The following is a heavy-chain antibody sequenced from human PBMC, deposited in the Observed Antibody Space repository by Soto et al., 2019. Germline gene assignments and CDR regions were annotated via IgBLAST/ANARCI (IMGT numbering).Heavy chain of an antibody. J-gene: IGHJ4*02. CDR1: GFTFSGFD. CDR2: IGNAGDT. D-gene: IGHD6-13*01. Sequence: PGGSLRLSCEASGFTFSGFDMHWVRQPTGKGLEWVSSIGNAGDTYYAVSVKGRFTISRDNAKNSLSLQMNSLSAGDIAVYFCAKSQEIGTHFFDSWGQGTQVTVSS. V-gene: IGHV3-13*01. CDR3: AKSQEIGTHFFDS.